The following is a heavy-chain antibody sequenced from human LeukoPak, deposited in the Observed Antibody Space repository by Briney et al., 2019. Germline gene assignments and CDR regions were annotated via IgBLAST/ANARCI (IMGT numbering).Heavy chain of an antibody. Sequence: GGSLRLSCAASGFTLTDNYMSWIRQAPGKGLEWVAYINNVGNIIYYADSVKGRFTISRDNAENSLYLQMNSLRAEDTAVYYCANYYGSGSFRNWFDPWGQGTLVTVSS. V-gene: IGHV3-11*01. CDR3: ANYYGSGSFRNWFDP. J-gene: IGHJ5*02. CDR2: INNVGNII. CDR1: GFTLTDNY. D-gene: IGHD3-10*01.